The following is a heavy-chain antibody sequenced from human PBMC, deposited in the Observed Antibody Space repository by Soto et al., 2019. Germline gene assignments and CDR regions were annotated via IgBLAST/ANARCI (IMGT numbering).Heavy chain of an antibody. J-gene: IGHJ4*02. Sequence: SVKVSCKASGGTFGSYTISWVRQAPGQGLEWMGRIIPILGIANYAQKFQGRVTITADTSTSTAYMELSSLRSEDTAVYYCAKALAEPMGFDYWGQGTLVTVSS. D-gene: IGHD2-15*01. CDR3: AKALAEPMGFDY. V-gene: IGHV1-69*02. CDR1: GGTFGSYT. CDR2: IIPILGIA.